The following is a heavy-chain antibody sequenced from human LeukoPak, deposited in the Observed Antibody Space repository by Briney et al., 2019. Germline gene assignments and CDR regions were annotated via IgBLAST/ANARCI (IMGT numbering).Heavy chain of an antibody. V-gene: IGHV1-2*02. CDR1: GYTFTGYY. D-gene: IGHD2-15*01. J-gene: IGHJ4*02. CDR2: INPNSGGT. Sequence: ASVKVSCKASGYTFTGYYMHWVRQAPGQGLGWMGWINPNSGGTNYAQKFQGRVTMTRDTSISTAYMELSRLRSDDTAVYYCARGGVVVAATIDYWGQGTLVTVSS. CDR3: ARGGVVVAATIDY.